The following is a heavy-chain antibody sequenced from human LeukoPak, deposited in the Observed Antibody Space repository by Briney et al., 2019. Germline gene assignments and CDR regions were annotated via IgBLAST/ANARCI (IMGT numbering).Heavy chain of an antibody. D-gene: IGHD5-12*01. CDR3: TRGYVGIDY. Sequence: WGSLRLSCAASGFNFSSYWMHWVRQAPGKGLVWVSRINSDGSSTIYADSVKGRFTISRDNAKNTLYLQMNSLRAEDTALYYCTRGYVGIDYWGQGTLVTVSS. CDR1: GFNFSSYW. CDR2: INSDGSST. J-gene: IGHJ4*02. V-gene: IGHV3-74*01.